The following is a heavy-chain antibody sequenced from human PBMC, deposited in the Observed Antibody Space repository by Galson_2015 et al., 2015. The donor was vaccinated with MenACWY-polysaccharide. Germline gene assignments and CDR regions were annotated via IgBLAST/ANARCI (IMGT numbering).Heavy chain of an antibody. CDR1: GFTFSNYY. V-gene: IGHV3-11*04. Sequence: SLRLSCAASGFTFSNYYMSWIRQAPGKGLEWVSYISSSGSTIYYADSVKGRFTISRDNSKNTPYLQMNSLRAEDTAVYYCAREYCSRTSCQTIDHWGQGTLVTVSS. CDR3: AREYCSRTSCQTIDH. CDR2: ISSSGSTI. J-gene: IGHJ4*02. D-gene: IGHD2-2*01.